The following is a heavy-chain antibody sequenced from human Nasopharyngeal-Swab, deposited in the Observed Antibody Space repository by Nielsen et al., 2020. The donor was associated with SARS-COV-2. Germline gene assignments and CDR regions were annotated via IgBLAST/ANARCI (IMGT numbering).Heavy chain of an antibody. CDR2: IGDKEHNYAT. CDR1: GFIFSASA. Sequence: GESLKISCAASGFIFSASAIHWVRQASGKGLEWVGRIGDKEHNYATTYGASVQGRFTISRDDSKNTAFLQMDGLKTEDTALYYCTTDFYFDYWGQGAPVTVSS. V-gene: IGHV3-73*01. J-gene: IGHJ4*02. CDR3: TTDFYFDY.